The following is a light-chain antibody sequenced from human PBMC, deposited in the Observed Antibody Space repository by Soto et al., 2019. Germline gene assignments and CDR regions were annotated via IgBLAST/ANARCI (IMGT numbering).Light chain of an antibody. CDR1: QSISSW. Sequence: DIQMTQSPSTLSASVGDRVTITCRASQSISSWLAWYQQKPGKAPKLLIYDASSLESGVPSRFSGSGSGTEFTLTISSLQPDDFATYYCQQYNSYSPSFGGGKKVEIK. J-gene: IGKJ4*01. CDR2: DAS. V-gene: IGKV1-5*01. CDR3: QQYNSYSPS.